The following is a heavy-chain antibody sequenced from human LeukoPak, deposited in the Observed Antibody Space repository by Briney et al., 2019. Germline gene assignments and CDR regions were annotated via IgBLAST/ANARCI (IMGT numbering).Heavy chain of an antibody. CDR1: GGFIGTYY. CDR2: IYVTGT. V-gene: IGHV4-4*09. J-gene: IGHJ4*02. CDR3: ARRSPSSGWCFDY. D-gene: IGHD6-13*01. Sequence: PSETLSLTCTVSGGFIGTYYWSWIRQSPGKGLEWIGYIYVTGTRYNPYLQSRVTISVDRSRNQFFLKMSSVTAADTAVYYCARRSPSSGWCFDYWGQGILVTVSS.